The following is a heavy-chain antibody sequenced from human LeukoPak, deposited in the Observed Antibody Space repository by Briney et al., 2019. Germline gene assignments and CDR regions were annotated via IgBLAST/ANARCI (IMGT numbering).Heavy chain of an antibody. D-gene: IGHD6-6*01. V-gene: IGHV4-4*02. Sequence: SETLSLTCDVSGGSIISSYWCSWVRQSPGKGLEWIGEIFHSGLTNYNPSLKSRVTISLAKSKNQCYLKLNSVTAADTAVYYCARIEYSSSCDFWGQGTLVTVST. CDR1: GGSIISSYW. J-gene: IGHJ4*02. CDR3: ARIEYSSSCDF. CDR2: IFHSGLT.